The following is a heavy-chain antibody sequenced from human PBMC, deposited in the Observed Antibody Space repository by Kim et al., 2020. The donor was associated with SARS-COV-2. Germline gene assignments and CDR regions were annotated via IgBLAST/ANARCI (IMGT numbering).Heavy chain of an antibody. CDR3: ARVAFGIAVAGSYYYYGMDV. Sequence: ASVKVSCKASGYTFTSYGISWVRQAPGQGLEWMGWISAYNGNTNYAQKLQGRVTMTTDTSTSTAYMELRSLRSDDTAVYYCARVAFGIAVAGSYYYYGMDVWGQGTTVTVSS. CDR2: ISAYNGNT. J-gene: IGHJ6*02. V-gene: IGHV1-18*01. CDR1: GYTFTSYG. D-gene: IGHD6-19*01.